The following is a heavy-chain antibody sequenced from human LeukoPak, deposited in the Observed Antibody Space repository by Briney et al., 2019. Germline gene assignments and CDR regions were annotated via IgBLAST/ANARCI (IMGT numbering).Heavy chain of an antibody. J-gene: IGHJ4*02. CDR2: ISYDGSNK. CDR3: ARDQYVVRGVIITPHFDH. D-gene: IGHD3-10*01. CDR1: RFTFSSYT. Sequence: GGSLRLSCAASRFTFSSYTMHWVRQAPGKGLEGVSLISYDGSNKYYAGSVKGRFTISRDNSKNTLYLQMNSLRAEDTAVYYCARDQYVVRGVIITPHFDHWGQGTLVTVSS. V-gene: IGHV3-30*04.